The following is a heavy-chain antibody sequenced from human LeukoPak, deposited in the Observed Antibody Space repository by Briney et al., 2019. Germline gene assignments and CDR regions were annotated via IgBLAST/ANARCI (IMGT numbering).Heavy chain of an antibody. V-gene: IGHV1-69*13. J-gene: IGHJ4*02. CDR1: GGTFSSYA. CDR2: IIPIFGTA. Sequence: SVKVSCKASGGTFSSYAISWVRQAPGQGLEWMGGIIPIFGTANYAQKFQGRVTITADESTSTAYMELRSLRSDDTAVYYCARDAEHGGFGEFSGYWGQGTLVTVSS. CDR3: ARDAEHGGFGEFSGY. D-gene: IGHD3-10*01.